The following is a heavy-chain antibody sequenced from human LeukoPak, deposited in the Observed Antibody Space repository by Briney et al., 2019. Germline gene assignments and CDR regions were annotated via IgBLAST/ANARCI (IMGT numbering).Heavy chain of an antibody. Sequence: SETLSLTCTASGGSISSSSFYWGWVRQPPGKGLEWIGSIYYSGNTYYNPSLKSRVTISVDTSKNQFYLNLSSVTAADTAVYYCARGRFYYASGSFNWFNPWGLGTLVTVSS. V-gene: IGHV4-39*07. D-gene: IGHD3-10*01. CDR2: IYYSGNT. CDR1: GGSISSSSFY. CDR3: ARGRFYYASGSFNWFNP. J-gene: IGHJ5*02.